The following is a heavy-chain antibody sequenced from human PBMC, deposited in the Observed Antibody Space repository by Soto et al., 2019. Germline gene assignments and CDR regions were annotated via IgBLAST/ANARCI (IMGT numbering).Heavy chain of an antibody. Sequence: EVQLVESGGGLVQPGGSLRLSCAASSFTFSNFWMSWVRQAPGKGLEWVASIKQDGSDKYYVDSVKGRFIISRDNAKNTRSQHMNSLRADDTAVYFFTTNTETKVDDYWGQGTLVTVSS. V-gene: IGHV3-7*03. CDR3: TTNTETKVDDY. D-gene: IGHD4-17*01. CDR1: SFTFSNFW. CDR2: IKQDGSDK. J-gene: IGHJ4*02.